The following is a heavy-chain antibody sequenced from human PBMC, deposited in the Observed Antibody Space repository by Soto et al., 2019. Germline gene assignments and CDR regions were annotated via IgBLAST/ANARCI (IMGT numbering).Heavy chain of an antibody. CDR2: ISSSGSTI. Sequence: QVQLVESGGGLVKPGGSLRLSCAASGFTFSDYYMSWIRQAPGKGLEWVSYISSSGSTIYYADSVKGRFTISRDNAKNSLYLQMNSLRAEDTAVYYCARWVRVGRITMVRGVYNWFDPWGQGTLVTVSS. V-gene: IGHV3-11*01. J-gene: IGHJ5*02. D-gene: IGHD3-10*01. CDR1: GFTFSDYY. CDR3: ARWVRVGRITMVRGVYNWFDP.